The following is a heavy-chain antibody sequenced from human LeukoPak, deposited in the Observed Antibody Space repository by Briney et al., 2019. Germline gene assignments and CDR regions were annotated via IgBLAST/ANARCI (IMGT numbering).Heavy chain of an antibody. V-gene: IGHV4-61*08. D-gene: IGHD4-23*01. CDR2: IYYSGST. J-gene: IGHJ4*02. CDR3: ASWDYGGNSGPL. Sequence: SETLSLTCTVSGGSISSGGYYWSWIRQHPGKGLEWIGYIYYSGSTNYNPSLKSRVAISVDTSKNQFSLKLSSVTAADTAVYYCASWDYGGNSGPLWGQGTLVTVSS. CDR1: GGSISSGGYY.